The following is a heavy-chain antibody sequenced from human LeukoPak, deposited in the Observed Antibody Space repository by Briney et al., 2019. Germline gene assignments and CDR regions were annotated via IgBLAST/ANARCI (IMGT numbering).Heavy chain of an antibody. V-gene: IGHV3-30*18. D-gene: IGHD5-18*01. CDR1: GFTFSSYD. CDR3: AKDPSGDSFGSYGMDV. Sequence: GRSLRLSCAASGFTFSSYDMHWVRQAPGKGLEWVAVISYDGSNKYYAASVKGRFTISRDNSKNTLYLQMNSRRAEDTAVYYCAKDPSGDSFGSYGMDVWGQGTTVTVSS. J-gene: IGHJ6*02. CDR2: ISYDGSNK.